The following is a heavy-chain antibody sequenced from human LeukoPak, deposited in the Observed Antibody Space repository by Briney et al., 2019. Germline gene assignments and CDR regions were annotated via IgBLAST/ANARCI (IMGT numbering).Heavy chain of an antibody. CDR3: AHSGSSPSGYFDY. V-gene: IGHV3-33*01. CDR1: GFTFSSYG. D-gene: IGHD1-26*01. J-gene: IGHJ4*02. Sequence: PGGSLRLSCAASGFTFSSYGMHWVRQAPGKGLEWVAVIWYDGSNKYYADSVKGRFTISRDNSKNTLYLQMNSLRAEDTAVYYCAHSGSSPSGYFDYWGQGTLVTVSS. CDR2: IWYDGSNK.